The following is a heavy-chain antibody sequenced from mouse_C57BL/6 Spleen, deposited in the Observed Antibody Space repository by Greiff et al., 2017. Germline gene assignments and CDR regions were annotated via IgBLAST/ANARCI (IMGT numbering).Heavy chain of an antibody. CDR3: AREGLDGYSFYAMDY. J-gene: IGHJ4*01. CDR2: ISDGGSYT. D-gene: IGHD2-3*01. Sequence: EVQGVESGGGLVKPGGSLKLSCAASGFTFSSYAMSWVRQTPEKRLEWVATISDGGSYTYYPDNVKGRFTISRDNAKNNLYLQMSHLKSEDTAMYYCAREGLDGYSFYAMDYWGQGTSVTVSS. CDR1: GFTFSSYA. V-gene: IGHV5-4*01.